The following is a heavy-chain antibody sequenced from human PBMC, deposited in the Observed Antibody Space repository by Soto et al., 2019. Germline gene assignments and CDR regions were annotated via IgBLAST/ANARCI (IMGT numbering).Heavy chain of an antibody. V-gene: IGHV3-7*03. CDR3: ARDHYDSSGDYGMDV. D-gene: IGHD3-22*01. J-gene: IGHJ6*02. CDR1: GFTFSSYW. CDR2: IKQDGSEK. Sequence: GGSLRLSCAASGFTFSSYWMSWVRQAPGKGLEWVANIKQDGSEKYYVDSVKGRFTISRDNAKNSLYLQMNSLRAEDTAVYCCARDHYDSSGDYGMDVWGQGTTVTVSS.